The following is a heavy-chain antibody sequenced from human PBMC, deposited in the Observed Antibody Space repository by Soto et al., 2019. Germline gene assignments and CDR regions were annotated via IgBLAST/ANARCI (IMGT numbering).Heavy chain of an antibody. V-gene: IGHV1-18*01. Sequence: ASVKVSCKASGYTFTSYGISWVRQAPGQGLEWMGWISAYNGNTNYAQKLQGRVTMTTDTSTSTAYMELRSLRSDDTAVYYCARVRERDYVYYYYMDGWGKGTTVTVSS. D-gene: IGHD4-17*01. CDR2: ISAYNGNT. CDR1: GYTFTSYG. J-gene: IGHJ6*03. CDR3: ARVRERDYVYYYYMDG.